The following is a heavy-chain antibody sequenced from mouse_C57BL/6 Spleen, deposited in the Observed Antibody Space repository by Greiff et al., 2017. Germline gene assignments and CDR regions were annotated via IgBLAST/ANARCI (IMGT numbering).Heavy chain of an antibody. Sequence: QVQLQQPGAELVRPGASVTLSCKASGYTFTDYEMHWVKQTPVHGLEWIGAIDPETGGTAYNQKFKGKAILTADKSSSTAYMELRSLTSGDSAVYYCTRSWEEDYWGQGISVTVS. CDR1: GYTFTDYE. J-gene: IGHJ4*01. CDR2: IDPETGGT. CDR3: TRSWEEDY. D-gene: IGHD4-1*01. V-gene: IGHV1-15*01.